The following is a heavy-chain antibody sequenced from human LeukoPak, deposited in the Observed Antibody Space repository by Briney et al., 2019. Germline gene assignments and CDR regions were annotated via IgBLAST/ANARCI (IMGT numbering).Heavy chain of an antibody. D-gene: IGHD6-13*01. Sequence: GGALRLSCAASGFTFSRYWMSWVRQAPGKGLAWVANIKQDGSEKYYVDSVKGRFTISRDNAKNSLYLQMNSLRAEDTAVYYCARDLIAAAGTGWFDPWGQGTLVTVSS. J-gene: IGHJ5*02. CDR1: GFTFSRYW. CDR2: IKQDGSEK. CDR3: ARDLIAAAGTGWFDP. V-gene: IGHV3-7*01.